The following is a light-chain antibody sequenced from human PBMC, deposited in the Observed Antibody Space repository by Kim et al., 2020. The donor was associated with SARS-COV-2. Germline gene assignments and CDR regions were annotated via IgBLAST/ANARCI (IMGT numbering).Light chain of an antibody. V-gene: IGLV2-14*01. CDR2: DVS. CDR1: SSDVGGYNY. Sequence: QSALTQPASVSGSPGQSITISCTGTSSDVGGYNYVSWYQQHPGKAPKLMIYDVSKRPSGVSNRFSGSKSGNTASLTISGLQAEDEADYYYSSYTSSSTWVFGGGTKL. CDR3: SSYTSSSTWV. J-gene: IGLJ3*02.